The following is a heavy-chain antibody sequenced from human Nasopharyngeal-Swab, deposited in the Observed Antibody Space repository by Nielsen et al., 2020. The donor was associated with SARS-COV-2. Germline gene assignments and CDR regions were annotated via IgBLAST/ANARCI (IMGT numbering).Heavy chain of an antibody. CDR1: GFTFRYYA. CDR2: INNRGDDT. J-gene: IGHJ4*01. Sequence: GESLKISCAASGFTFRYYAMSWVRRAPGKGPEWVSTINNRGDDTHYVDSVRGRFTVSRDNSMNTLHLQMNSLRGEDTAIYYCAKYLGSGAYEAFCDYWGHGALVTVSS. V-gene: IGHV3-23*01. D-gene: IGHD1-26*01. CDR3: AKYLGSGAYEAFCDY.